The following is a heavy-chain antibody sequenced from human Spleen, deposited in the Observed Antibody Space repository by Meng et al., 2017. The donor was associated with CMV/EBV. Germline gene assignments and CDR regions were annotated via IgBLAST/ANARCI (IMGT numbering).Heavy chain of an antibody. V-gene: IGHV3-21*01. CDR1: GFTFSSYS. CDR3: ARGGIGCCSSTSCYCDAGY. CDR2: ISSSSSYI. D-gene: IGHD2-2*01. J-gene: IGHJ4*02. Sequence: GESLKISCAASGFTFSSYSMNWVRQAPGKGLEWVSSISSSSSYIYYADSVKGRFTISRDNAKNSLYLKMNSLRAEDTAVYYCARGGIGCCSSTSCYCDAGYWGQGTLVTVSS.